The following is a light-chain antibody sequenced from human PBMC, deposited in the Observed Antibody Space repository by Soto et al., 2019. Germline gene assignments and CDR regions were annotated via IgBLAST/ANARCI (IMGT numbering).Light chain of an antibody. CDR2: GAS. Sequence: EIVLTQSPATLSLSPGERATLSCRASQSIRSPFLAWYQQKPGQAPRLFIHGASSRATGIPDRFSGSGSGTDFPLTLSRLEPEDFAVYYCGADEWTFGQGTKVE. V-gene: IGKV3-20*01. J-gene: IGKJ1*01. CDR3: GADEWT. CDR1: QSIRSPF.